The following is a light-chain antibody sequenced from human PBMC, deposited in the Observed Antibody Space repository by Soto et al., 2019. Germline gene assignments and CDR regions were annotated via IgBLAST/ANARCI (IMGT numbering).Light chain of an antibody. CDR2: KAS. J-gene: IGKJ1*01. V-gene: IGKV1-5*03. CDR3: QHYTIYSEA. CDR1: QTISSW. Sequence: QVTQSPSTLSGSIGDRVTITCRASQTISSWLAWYQQKPGKAPKLLIYKASTLKSGVPSRFSGSGSGTEFTLTISSLQPDDFATYYCQHYTIYSEAFGQVTKVAIK.